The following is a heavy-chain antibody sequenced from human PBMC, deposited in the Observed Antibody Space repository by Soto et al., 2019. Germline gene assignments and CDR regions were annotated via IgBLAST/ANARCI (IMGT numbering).Heavy chain of an antibody. J-gene: IGHJ5*02. V-gene: IGHV4-59*01. CDR3: ARVVVTTRLIWFDP. D-gene: IGHD2-21*02. CDR2: IYYSGST. Sequence: PSETLSLTCTVSGGSISSYYWGWIRQPPGKGLEWIGYIYYSGSTNYNPSLKSRVTISVDTSKNQFSLKLSSVTAADTAVYYCARVVVTTRLIWFDPWGQGTLVTVSS. CDR1: GGSISSYY.